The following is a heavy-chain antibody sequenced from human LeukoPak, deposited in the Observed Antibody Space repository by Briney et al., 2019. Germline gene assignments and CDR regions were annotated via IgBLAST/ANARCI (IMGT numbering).Heavy chain of an antibody. J-gene: IGHJ4*02. CDR1: GFTFSSYA. D-gene: IGHD3-10*01. CDR2: ISYEGSNK. Sequence: PGRSLRLSCAASGFTFSSYAMHWVRQAPGKGLEWVAVISYEGSNKYYADSVKGRFTISRDNSKNTLYLQMNSLRVEDTAVYSCARAEAVRGVIPFAYWGQGTLATVSS. V-gene: IGHV3-30*04. CDR3: ARAEAVRGVIPFAY.